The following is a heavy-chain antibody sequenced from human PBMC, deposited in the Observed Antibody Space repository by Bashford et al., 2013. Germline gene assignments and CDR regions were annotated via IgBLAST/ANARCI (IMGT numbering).Heavy chain of an antibody. CDR2: IGGSGGDT. D-gene: IGHD5-12*01. Sequence: GGSLRLSCAASGFTFSDFSMSWVRQAPGKGLEWVSTIGGSGGDTYYADSVKGRFTISRDNSENTLYLQMNSLRVEDTAVYYCAKDVAGWLRASWGQGTLVTVSS. CDR3: AKDVAGWLRAS. J-gene: IGHJ5*02. V-gene: IGHV3-23*01. CDR1: GFTFSDFS.